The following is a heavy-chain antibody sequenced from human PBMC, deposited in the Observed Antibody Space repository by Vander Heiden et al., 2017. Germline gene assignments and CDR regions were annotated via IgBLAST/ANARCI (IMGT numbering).Heavy chain of an antibody. V-gene: IGHV3-33*01. Sequence: QVQLVESGGGVVQPGRSLRLSCAASGFPFNNYDMHWVRQAPGKGLEWVAFIWFDGSNEFYTDSVKGRFTVSRDNSKNVLYLQMNNLRAEDTAVYYCARNYRSSSGWEYFQHWGQGTLVTVSS. CDR3: ARNYRSSSGWEYFQH. D-gene: IGHD6-19*01. CDR2: IWFDGSNE. CDR1: GFPFNNYD. J-gene: IGHJ1*01.